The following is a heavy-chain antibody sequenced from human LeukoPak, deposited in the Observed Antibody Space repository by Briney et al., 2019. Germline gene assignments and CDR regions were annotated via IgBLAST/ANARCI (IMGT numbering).Heavy chain of an antibody. Sequence: SETLSLTCTVSGGSIGSSSYYWGWIRQPPGKGLEWIGSIYYSGSTYYNPSLKSRVTISVDTSKNQFSLKLSSVTAADTAVYYCARHITVTRRQPLFDYWGQGTLVTVSS. CDR2: IYYSGST. V-gene: IGHV4-39*01. J-gene: IGHJ4*02. CDR3: ARHITVTRRQPLFDY. CDR1: GGSIGSSSYY. D-gene: IGHD4-17*01.